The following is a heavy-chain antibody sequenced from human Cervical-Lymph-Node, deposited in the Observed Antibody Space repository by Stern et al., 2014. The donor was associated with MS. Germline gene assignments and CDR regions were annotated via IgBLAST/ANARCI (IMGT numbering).Heavy chain of an antibody. J-gene: IGHJ2*01. CDR3: ARLPDSGGWYGIWYFDL. Sequence: VQLVESGAEVKKPGESLKISCKGSGYSFTRDWIGWVRQTPGKGLEWMGIIYLGDSETRYSPSFQGQVTISADKSISTASLQWSSLKASDTAMYYCARLPDSGGWYGIWYFDLWGRGTLVTVSS. D-gene: IGHD6-19*01. V-gene: IGHV5-51*03. CDR2: IYLGDSET. CDR1: GYSFTRDW.